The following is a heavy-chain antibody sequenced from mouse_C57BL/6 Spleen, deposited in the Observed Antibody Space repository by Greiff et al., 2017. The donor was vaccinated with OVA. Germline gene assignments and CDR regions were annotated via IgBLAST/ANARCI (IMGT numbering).Heavy chain of an antibody. D-gene: IGHD2-3*01. V-gene: IGHV1-82*01. CDR1: GYAFSSSW. Sequence: VQLQQSGPELVKPGASVKISCKASGYAFSSSWMNWVKQRPGKGLEWIGRIYPGDGDTNYNGKFKGKATLTADKSSSTAYMQLSSLTSEDSAVYFCARDGTYDGYYYAMDYWGQGTSVTVSS. J-gene: IGHJ4*01. CDR2: IYPGDGDT. CDR3: ARDGTYDGYYYAMDY.